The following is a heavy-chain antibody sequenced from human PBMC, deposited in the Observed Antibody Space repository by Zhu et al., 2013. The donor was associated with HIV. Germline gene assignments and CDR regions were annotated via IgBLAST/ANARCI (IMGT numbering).Heavy chain of an antibody. V-gene: IGHV1-69*12. D-gene: IGHD4-17*01. J-gene: IGHJ3*02. CDR1: GGTFRDYA. Sequence: QVQLVQSGAEVKKPGSSVKVSCKASGGTFRDYAFSWVRQAPGQGLEWMAEIIPIFGTTKYTQKFQGRVTITAAESTSTAYMELRGLGSEDTAVYYCARVSTTVRSFDIWGQGTMVTVSS. CDR2: IIPIFGTT. CDR3: ARVSTTVRSFDI.